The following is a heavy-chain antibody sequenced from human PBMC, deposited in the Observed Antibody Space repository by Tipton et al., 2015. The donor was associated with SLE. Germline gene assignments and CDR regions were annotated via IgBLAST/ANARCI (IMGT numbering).Heavy chain of an antibody. V-gene: IGHV4-39*07. D-gene: IGHD3-16*02. CDR1: GGSTTSNGVH. CDR3: AQAHLWGSYRYASDI. J-gene: IGHJ3*02. Sequence: LRLSCSVAGGSTTSNGVHWAWIRQPPGKGLEWIGSIYYDETTYYNPSLRRRLTLSVDTSKDQFSLKLSSVTAADTAVYYCAQAHLWGSYRYASDIWGQGTMVTVSS. CDR2: IYYDETT.